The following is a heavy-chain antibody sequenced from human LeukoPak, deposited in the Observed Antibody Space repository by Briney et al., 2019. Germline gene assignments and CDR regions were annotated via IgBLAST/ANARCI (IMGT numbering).Heavy chain of an antibody. CDR1: GGSISSYY. CDR2: IYYSGST. J-gene: IGHJ2*01. CDR3: ARRGDGYNPYWYFDL. Sequence: KPSETLSLTCTVSGGSISSYYWSWIRQPPGKGLEWIGYIYYSGSTNYNPSLKSRVTISVDTSKNQFSLKLSSVTAADTAVYYCARRGDGYNPYWYFDLWGRGTLVTVSS. V-gene: IGHV4-59*08. D-gene: IGHD5-24*01.